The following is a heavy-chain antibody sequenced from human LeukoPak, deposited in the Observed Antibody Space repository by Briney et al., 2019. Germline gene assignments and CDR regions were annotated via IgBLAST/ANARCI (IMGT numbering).Heavy chain of an antibody. D-gene: IGHD6-25*01. CDR3: ARISGSPPDY. CDR2: ISNSSSYI. Sequence: KPGGSLRLSCAASGFTFSSYSMNWVRQAPGKGLEWVSSISNSSSYIYYADSVKGRFTISRDNAKNSLYLQMNSLRAEDTAVYYCARISGSPPDYWGQGTLVTVSS. J-gene: IGHJ4*02. V-gene: IGHV3-21*01. CDR1: GFTFSSYS.